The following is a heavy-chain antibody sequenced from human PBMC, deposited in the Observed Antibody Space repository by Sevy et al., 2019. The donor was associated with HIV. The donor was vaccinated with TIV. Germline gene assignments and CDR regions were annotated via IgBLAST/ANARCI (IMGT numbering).Heavy chain of an antibody. CDR2: IYPSGHT. J-gene: IGHJ4*02. D-gene: IGHD6-13*01. CDR1: GGSISGSY. CDR3: AREDSSTWCFHF. Sequence: SETLSLTCTVSGGSISGSYWSWIRQSAGKGLEWIGRIYPSGHTNYNPSLKSRVTMSVDTSKNHFSLKLTSVTAADTAAYYCAREDSSTWCFHFWGQRTLVTVSS. V-gene: IGHV4-4*07.